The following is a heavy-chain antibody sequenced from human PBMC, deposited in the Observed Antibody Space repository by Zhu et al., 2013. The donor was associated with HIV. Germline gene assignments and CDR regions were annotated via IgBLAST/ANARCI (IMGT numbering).Heavy chain of an antibody. CDR2: INPFTGGT. CDR3: TRTTAVTMFGLIVAHHYYAMDI. CDR1: GYNFNSYY. V-gene: IGHV1-46*02. D-gene: IGHD3-10*02. J-gene: IGHJ6*02. Sequence: QVQLVQSGTEVKKPGASIRLTCKASGYNFNSYYVHWVRQAPGQALEWMGEINPFTGGTTFAEKFRDRITMTSDRATTTVSVELTRLTLDDTAVYFCTRTTAVTMFGLIVAHHYYAMDIWGQGTSVIVSS.